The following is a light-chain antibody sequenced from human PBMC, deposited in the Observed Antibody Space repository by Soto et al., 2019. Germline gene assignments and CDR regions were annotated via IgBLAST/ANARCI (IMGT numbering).Light chain of an antibody. CDR1: QSLLHSTGYNY. CDR3: KHYTSYSEA. V-gene: IGKV2-28*01. J-gene: IGKJ1*01. CDR2: LGS. Sequence: DIVMTQSPLSLPVTTGESASISCRSSQSLLHSTGYNYLDWYVQKPGQSPQLLIYLGSHRVSGVPSRFSGSGSGTEFTLTISSLQPDDFATYYCKHYTSYSEAFGQGSMVDI.